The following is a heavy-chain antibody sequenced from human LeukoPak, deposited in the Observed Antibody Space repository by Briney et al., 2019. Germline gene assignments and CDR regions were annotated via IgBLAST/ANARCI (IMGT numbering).Heavy chain of an antibody. CDR2: IYTGGST. CDR3: ARAFGGNSGRYHYYYMDV. J-gene: IGHJ6*03. V-gene: IGHV4-4*07. CDR1: GASISSYY. D-gene: IGHD4-23*01. Sequence: PSETLSLTCAVSGASISSYYWNWIRQPAGKGLEWIGRIYTGGSTNYNPSLKSRVTMSVDTSKNQFSLKLSSVTAADTAVYYCARAFGGNSGRYHYYYMDVWGKGTTVTVSS.